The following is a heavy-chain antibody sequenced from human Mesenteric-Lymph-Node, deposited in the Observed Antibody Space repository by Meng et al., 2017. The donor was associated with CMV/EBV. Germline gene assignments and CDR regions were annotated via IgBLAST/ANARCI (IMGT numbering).Heavy chain of an antibody. J-gene: IGHJ6*02. Sequence: ASVKVSCKASGYSLTGYYMYWVRQAPGQGLEWMGWINPNGGGTNYAQKFQGRVTMTRDTSISTAYMELSRLTSDDTAVYYCARRDSDRSYYGMDVWGQGTTVTVSS. V-gene: IGHV1-2*02. CDR3: ARRDSDRSYYGMDV. D-gene: IGHD5-24*01. CDR1: GYSLTGYY. CDR2: INPNGGGT.